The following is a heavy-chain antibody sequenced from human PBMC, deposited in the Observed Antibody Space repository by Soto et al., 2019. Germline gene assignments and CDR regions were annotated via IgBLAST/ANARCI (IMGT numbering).Heavy chain of an antibody. CDR1: GFTFSSYA. D-gene: IGHD3-22*01. CDR3: ARARYYDSSVKGY. Sequence: QVQLVESGGGVVQPGRSLRLSCAASGFTFSSYAMHWVRQAPGKGLEWVAVISYDGSNKYYADSVKGRFTISRDNSKNTLYLQMNSLRAEDTAVYYCARARYYDSSVKGYWGQGTLVTVSS. CDR2: ISYDGSNK. V-gene: IGHV3-30-3*01. J-gene: IGHJ4*02.